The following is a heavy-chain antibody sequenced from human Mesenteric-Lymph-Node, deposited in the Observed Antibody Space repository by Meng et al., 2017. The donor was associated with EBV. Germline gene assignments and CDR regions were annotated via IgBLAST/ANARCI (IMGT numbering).Heavy chain of an antibody. D-gene: IGHD3-16*02. J-gene: IGHJ4*02. CDR1: GGSFSGFY. Sequence: QVQLQQWGAGLLKPSETLSLNCAVYGGSFSGFYWTWIRQSPGRDLEWIGEINHSGFSKYNPSLKSRLTISLDTSKNRVSLTLGSVTAADTAVYYCARIRSIWGTYQNHYFDSWGQGTLVTVSS. V-gene: IGHV4-34*01. CDR2: INHSGFS. CDR3: ARIRSIWGTYQNHYFDS.